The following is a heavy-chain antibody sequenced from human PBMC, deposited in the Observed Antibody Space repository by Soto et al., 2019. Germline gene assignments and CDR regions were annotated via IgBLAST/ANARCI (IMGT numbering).Heavy chain of an antibody. CDR3: ARDPYYDSSGYFASNGMDV. V-gene: IGHV3-11*01. Sequence: PGGSLRLSCAASGFTFSDYYMSWIRQAPGKGLEWVSYISSSGSTIYYADSVKGRFTISRDNAKNSLYLQMNSLRAEDTAVYYCARDPYYDSSGYFASNGMDVWGQGTTVTVSS. CDR1: GFTFSDYY. CDR2: ISSSGSTI. D-gene: IGHD3-22*01. J-gene: IGHJ6*02.